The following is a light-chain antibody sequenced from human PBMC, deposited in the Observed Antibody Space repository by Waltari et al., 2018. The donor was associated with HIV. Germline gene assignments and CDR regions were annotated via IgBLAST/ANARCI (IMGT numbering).Light chain of an antibody. V-gene: IGLV3-25*03. J-gene: IGLJ2*01. Sequence: SDLTQPPSVSVSPGQTARITCSGDAFPKQFAYWYQQKTGQAPVLVIHRDTERPSGILARCSGASSGTTVTLTISGVQAEDEADYYCQSADTSASFLIFGGGTRLTVL. CDR2: RDT. CDR3: QSADTSASFLI. CDR1: AFPKQF.